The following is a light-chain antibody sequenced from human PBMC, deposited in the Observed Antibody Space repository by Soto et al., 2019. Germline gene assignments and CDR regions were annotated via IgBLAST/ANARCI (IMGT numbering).Light chain of an antibody. CDR2: GAS. CDR1: QSVSSTY. Sequence: EIVLTQSPGTLSLSPGERATLSCRASQSVSSTYLAWYQQQPGQAPRLLIYGASNRATGIPDRFSGSGSGTDFTLTISRLEPEDFAVYYCQQYGSSPGLTFGGGTKVDIK. CDR3: QQYGSSPGLT. V-gene: IGKV3-20*01. J-gene: IGKJ4*01.